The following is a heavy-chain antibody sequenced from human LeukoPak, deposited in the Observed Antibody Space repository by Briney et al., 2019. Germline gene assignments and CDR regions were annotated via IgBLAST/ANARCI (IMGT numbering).Heavy chain of an antibody. V-gene: IGHV3-33*06. CDR2: IWYDGSNR. Sequence: GGSLRLSCAASGFTFSNYGMHWVRQAPGKGLEWVAVIWYDGSNRYYADSVKGRFTISRDNSKNTLYLQMNSLRAEDTAVYYCAKERLGYCSGGSCYVFDYWGQGTLVTVSS. D-gene: IGHD2-15*01. J-gene: IGHJ4*02. CDR3: AKERLGYCSGGSCYVFDY. CDR1: GFTFSNYG.